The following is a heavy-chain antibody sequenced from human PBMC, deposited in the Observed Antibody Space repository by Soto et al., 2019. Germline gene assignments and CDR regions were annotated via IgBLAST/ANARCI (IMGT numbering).Heavy chain of an antibody. CDR1: GGTXSDYT. CDR3: AKEALATGPTYYF. J-gene: IGHJ4*02. CDR2: IMPIFNAP. D-gene: IGHD3-10*01. V-gene: IGHV1-69*15. Sequence: NDDCLASGGTXSDYTFAWVGEAPGQGLEWLGSIMPIFNAPKYAQRFQGRLTITADESTSTVYMELNGLRSEDTDVFFCAKEALATGPTYYFWGQGTLGTVSS.